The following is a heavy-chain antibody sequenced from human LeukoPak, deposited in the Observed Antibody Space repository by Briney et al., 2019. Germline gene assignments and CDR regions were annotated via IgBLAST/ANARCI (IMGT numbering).Heavy chain of an antibody. CDR1: GYTFTNYA. CDR3: ARAALPKVVPAAPYNWFDP. Sequence: ASVKVSCKASGYTFTNYALHWVRQAPGQRLEWMGWTNGATGNTRFSQDFQGRLTITIDTSTSTAYMELRSLRSDDTAVYYRARAALPKVVPAAPYNWFDPWGQGTLVTVSS. CDR2: TNGATGNT. J-gene: IGHJ5*02. D-gene: IGHD2-2*01. V-gene: IGHV1-3*01.